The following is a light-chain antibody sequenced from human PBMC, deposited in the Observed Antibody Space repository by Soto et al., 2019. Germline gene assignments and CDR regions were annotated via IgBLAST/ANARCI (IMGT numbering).Light chain of an antibody. CDR2: AAS. J-gene: IGKJ5*01. CDR3: QTYNSAPF. Sequence: DIQMTQSPSSLSASVGDRVTITCRASQGISNYLAWYQQKPGKVPKLLIYAASTLQSGVPSRFSGSGSGTDFTLIISILQPEDAATYYYQTYNSAPFFGQGTRLEIK. V-gene: IGKV1-27*01. CDR1: QGISNY.